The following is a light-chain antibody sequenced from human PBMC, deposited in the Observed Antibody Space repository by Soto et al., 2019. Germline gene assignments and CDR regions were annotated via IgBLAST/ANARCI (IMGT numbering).Light chain of an antibody. CDR2: GAS. Sequence: EIIMTQSPATLSVSPGGRATLSCRASQNVRSNLAWYQQKPGQAPRLLIYGASTRATGFPARFSGSGSGTEFTLTISSLQSEDFAVYYCQQYSNWPLTFGGGTKVEIE. V-gene: IGKV3-15*01. CDR1: QNVRSN. J-gene: IGKJ4*01. CDR3: QQYSNWPLT.